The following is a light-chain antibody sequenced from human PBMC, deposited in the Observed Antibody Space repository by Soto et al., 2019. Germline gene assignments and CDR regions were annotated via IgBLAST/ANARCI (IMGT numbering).Light chain of an antibody. J-gene: IGLJ1*01. Sequence: QSALTQPASVSGSPGQSITISCTGTSSNVGGYNFVSWYQQHPGKAPKLLIYEVSERPSGVTDRFSGSKSSNTASLTGSGLEAEDEADYYCSSYAGSNNVVFGTGTKLTVL. CDR2: EVS. V-gene: IGLV2-8*01. CDR1: SSNVGGYNF. CDR3: SSYAGSNNVV.